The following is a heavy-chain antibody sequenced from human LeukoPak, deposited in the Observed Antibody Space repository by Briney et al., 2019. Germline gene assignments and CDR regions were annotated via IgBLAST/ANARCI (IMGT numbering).Heavy chain of an antibody. J-gene: IGHJ4*02. V-gene: IGHV4-30-2*01. CDR3: ARAHAEDYGDFGFDD. Sequence: TLSLTCAVSGGSISSDDYSWSWIRQPPGKGLEWIGYISHSGLTYDNPSLKSRVIISLDRSKNQFSLRLSSVTAADTAVYYCARAHAEDYGDFGFDDWGQGALVPVSS. D-gene: IGHD4-17*01. CDR1: GGSISSDDYS. CDR2: ISHSGLT.